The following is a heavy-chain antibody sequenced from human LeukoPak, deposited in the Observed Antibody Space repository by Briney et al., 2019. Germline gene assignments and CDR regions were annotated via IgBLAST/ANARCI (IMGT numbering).Heavy chain of an antibody. CDR1: GPSVSDAW. J-gene: IGHJ4*02. Sequence: GGSLRLSCAASGPSVSDAWMSWVRQAPGKGLEWVGRIKSESAGGTTDYVASVKGRFTISRDESKNALYLQMNSLKTEDTAVYYCTGPPGWGQGTLVTVSS. CDR2: IKSESAGGTT. V-gene: IGHV3-15*01. CDR3: TGPPG.